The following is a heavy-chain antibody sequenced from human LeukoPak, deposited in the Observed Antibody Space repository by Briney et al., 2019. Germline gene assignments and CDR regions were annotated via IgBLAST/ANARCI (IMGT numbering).Heavy chain of an antibody. CDR3: ARGRYFGSGTYYNRPLDY. CDR1: GFTFSSYW. J-gene: IGHJ4*02. CDR2: INSDGSST. V-gene: IGHV3-74*01. Sequence: GGSLRLSCAASGFTFSSYWMHWVRQAPGKGLVWVSRINSDGSSTSYADSVKGRFTISRDNAKNTLYLQMNSLRAEDTAVYYCARGRYFGSGTYYNRPLDYWDQGTLVTVSS. D-gene: IGHD3-10*01.